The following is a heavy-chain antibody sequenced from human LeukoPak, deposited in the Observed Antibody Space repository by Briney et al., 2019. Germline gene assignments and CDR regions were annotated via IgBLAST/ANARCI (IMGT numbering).Heavy chain of an antibody. CDR3: ARDGGGGLDY. V-gene: IGHV3-21*01. D-gene: IGHD2-15*01. J-gene: IGHJ4*02. CDR1: GFTFSSYS. CDR2: ISSSRSYI. Sequence: GGSLRLSCAASGFTFSSYSMNWVRQAPGKGLEWVSYISSSRSYIYYADSVKGRFTISRDNAKNSLYLQMNSLRAEDTAVYYCARDGGGGLDYWGQGTLVTVSS.